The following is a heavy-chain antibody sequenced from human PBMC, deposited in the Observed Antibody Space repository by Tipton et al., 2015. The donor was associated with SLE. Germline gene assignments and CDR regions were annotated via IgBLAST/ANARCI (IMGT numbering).Heavy chain of an antibody. V-gene: IGHV4-59*11. CDR3: AKFGAFYDSSGHNYFDP. CDR2: VYHTGAS. J-gene: IGHJ5*02. D-gene: IGHD3-22*01. Sequence: LSLTCTVSGDSINGRYWGWIRQPPGKGLEYIGYVYHTGASIYNPSLKNRVSISVDTSRNQFSLTLSSVTVADTAMYYCAKFGAFYDSSGHNYFDPWGQGTLVTVSS. CDR1: GDSINGRY.